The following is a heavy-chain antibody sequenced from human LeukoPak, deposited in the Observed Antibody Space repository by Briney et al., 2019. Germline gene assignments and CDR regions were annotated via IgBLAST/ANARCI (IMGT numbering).Heavy chain of an antibody. CDR2: FHRGRI. D-gene: IGHD5-24*01. CDR3: ARAPSSYESGNGYPDLGWLDP. Sequence: SETLSLTCKVSGYPIGLDYYWVWIRQAPGRGLQWIGGFHRGRIQYNSALKSRVTISIDSSKNQFSLRMWPVTAADTAFYFCARAPSSYESGNGYPDLGWLDPWGQGALVTVSS. V-gene: IGHV4-38-2*02. J-gene: IGHJ5*02. CDR1: GYPIGLDYY.